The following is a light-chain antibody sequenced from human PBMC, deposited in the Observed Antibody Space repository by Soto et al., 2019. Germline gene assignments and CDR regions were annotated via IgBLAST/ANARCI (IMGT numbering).Light chain of an antibody. Sequence: DIQLTQSPSSLSASVGDRVTITCRASQRISTSLNWYQQKPGNPPKLLIYAASTLQCGVPSRFSGSGSGTDFTLTISRLEPEDFAVYYCHQYDSWTFGQGTKVDIK. CDR3: HQYDSWT. V-gene: IGKV1-39*01. CDR1: QRISTS. J-gene: IGKJ1*01. CDR2: AAS.